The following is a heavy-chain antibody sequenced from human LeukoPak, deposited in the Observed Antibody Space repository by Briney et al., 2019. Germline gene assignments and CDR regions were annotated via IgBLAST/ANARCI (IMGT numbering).Heavy chain of an antibody. V-gene: IGHV3-21*01. D-gene: IGHD6-13*01. CDR1: GFTFSSYS. Sequence: AGGSLRLSCAASGFTFSSYSMIWVRQAPGKGLEWVSSISSSSSYIYYADSVKGRFTISRDNAKNSLYLEMNSLRAEDTAVYYCARGEAAAGNVDYWGQGTLVTVSS. J-gene: IGHJ4*02. CDR2: ISSSSSYI. CDR3: ARGEAAAGNVDY.